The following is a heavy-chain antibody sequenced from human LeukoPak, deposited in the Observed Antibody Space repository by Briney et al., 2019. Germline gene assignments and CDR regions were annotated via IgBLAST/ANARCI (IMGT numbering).Heavy chain of an antibody. Sequence: SSETLSLTCTVSGGSISSGSYYWSWIRQPAGKGLEWIGRIYTSGSTYYNPSLKSQVTISVDTSKNQFSLKLSSVTAADTAVYYCARGKVGGYSYGYYYYYMDVWGKGTTVTVSS. CDR3: ARGKVGGYSYGYYYYYMDV. D-gene: IGHD5-18*01. CDR1: GGSISSGSYY. CDR2: IYTSGST. J-gene: IGHJ6*03. V-gene: IGHV4-61*02.